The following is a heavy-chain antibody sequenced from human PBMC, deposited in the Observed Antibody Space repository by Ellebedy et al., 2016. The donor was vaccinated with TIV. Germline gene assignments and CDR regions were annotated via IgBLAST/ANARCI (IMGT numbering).Heavy chain of an antibody. V-gene: IGHV3-23*01. J-gene: IGHJ3*02. Sequence: GESLKISCAVSRLTFSRYEMSWVRQAPGKGLEWVSSISGSGDNTYYADSVKGRFTLSRDNSKNTLSLQMNRLRAEDTAVYYCARDPVGVGPAFDIWGQGTIVTVSS. CDR3: ARDPVGVGPAFDI. D-gene: IGHD4-23*01. CDR1: RLTFSRYE. CDR2: ISGSGDNT.